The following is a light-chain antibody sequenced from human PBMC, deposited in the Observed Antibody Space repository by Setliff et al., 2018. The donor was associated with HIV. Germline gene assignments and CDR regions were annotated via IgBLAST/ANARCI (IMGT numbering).Light chain of an antibody. CDR1: SSDIGAYNY. Sequence: QSVLTQPASVSGSPGQSITISCTGTSSDIGAYNYVSWYQQHPGKAPKVMIYDVRKRPSGVSNRFSGSKSGNTASLTISGLQAEDEATYYCSSNANINTLVFGTGTKVTV. V-gene: IGLV2-14*03. J-gene: IGLJ1*01. CDR2: DVR. CDR3: SSNANINTLV.